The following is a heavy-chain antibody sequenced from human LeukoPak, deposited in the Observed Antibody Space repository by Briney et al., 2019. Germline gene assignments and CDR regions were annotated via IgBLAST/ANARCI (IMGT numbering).Heavy chain of an antibody. CDR1: GFTFSTYA. D-gene: IGHD3-22*01. CDR3: ARDYYESSGYGPLLDYYYYYMDV. CDR2: ISSDGGYE. V-gene: IGHV3-30*04. Sequence: RGSLRLSCAASGFTFSTYAMHWVRQAPGKGLDWVAVISSDGGYEYYADSVKGRFTISRDNSRDTLSLQMNSLRAEDTAVYYCARDYYESSGYGPLLDYYYYYMDVWGKGTTVTVSS. J-gene: IGHJ6*03.